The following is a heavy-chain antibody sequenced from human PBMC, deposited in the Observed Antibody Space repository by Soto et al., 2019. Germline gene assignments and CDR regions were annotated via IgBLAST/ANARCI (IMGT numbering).Heavy chain of an antibody. J-gene: IGHJ5*02. Sequence: PSETLSLTCTVSGGSISSSSYYWGWIRQPPGKGLEWIGSIYYSGSTYYNPSLKSRVTISVGTSKNQFSLKLSSVTAADTAVYYCASPKIAFYNWFDPWGQGTLVPVSS. D-gene: IGHD3-3*02. CDR1: GGSISSSSYY. CDR3: ASPKIAFYNWFDP. V-gene: IGHV4-39*01. CDR2: IYYSGST.